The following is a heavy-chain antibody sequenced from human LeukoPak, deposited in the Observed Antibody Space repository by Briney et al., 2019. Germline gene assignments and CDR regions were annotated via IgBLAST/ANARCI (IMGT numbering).Heavy chain of an antibody. V-gene: IGHV3-21*01. Sequence: GGSLRLSCAASGFIFSTYSMNWVRQAPGKGLGWVSSISSSSTYIYYADSLKGRFTISRDNAKKSLYLQMNSLIVEDTAVYYCARAGFGELLVAAFDIWGQGTMVTVSS. CDR1: GFIFSTYS. CDR2: ISSSSTYI. D-gene: IGHD1-26*01. CDR3: ARAGFGELLVAAFDI. J-gene: IGHJ3*02.